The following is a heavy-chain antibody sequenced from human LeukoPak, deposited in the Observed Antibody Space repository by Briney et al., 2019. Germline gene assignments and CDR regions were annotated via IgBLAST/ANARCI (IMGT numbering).Heavy chain of an antibody. CDR1: GYSFTSYW. D-gene: IGHD2-2*02. Sequence: GASLKISCKGSGYSFTSYWIGWVRQVPGKGLEWMGIIYPGDSDTRYNPSFQGQVTISADKSISTAYLQWSSLKASDTAMYYCARALGYCSSTSCYTLDYWGQGTLVTVSS. CDR3: ARALGYCSSTSCYTLDY. CDR2: IYPGDSDT. V-gene: IGHV5-51*01. J-gene: IGHJ4*02.